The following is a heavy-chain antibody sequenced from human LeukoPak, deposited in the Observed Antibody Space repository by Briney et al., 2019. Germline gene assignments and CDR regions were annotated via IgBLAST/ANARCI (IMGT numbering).Heavy chain of an antibody. CDR3: AREVRGAFDI. CDR2: IYHSGRT. D-gene: IGHD2-2*01. V-gene: IGHV4-38-2*02. CDR1: DYSISSGYC. J-gene: IGHJ3*02. Sequence: SETLSLTCTVSDYSISSGYCWGWIRQPPGKGLEWIGSIYHSGRTYFSPSLKSRVTISVDTSKNQFSLKLTSVTAADTAVYYCAREVRGAFDIWGQGTMVTVSS.